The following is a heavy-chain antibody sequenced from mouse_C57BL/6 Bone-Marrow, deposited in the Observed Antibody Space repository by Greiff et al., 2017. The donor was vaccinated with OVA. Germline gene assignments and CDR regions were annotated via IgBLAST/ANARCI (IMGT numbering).Heavy chain of an antibody. V-gene: IGHV1-76*01. Sequence: QVQLQQSGAELVRPGASVKLSCKASGYTFTDYYINWVKQRPGQGLEWIARIYPGSGNTYYNEKFKGKATLTAEKSSSTAYMQLSSLTSEDSAVYFCAREDFYYYGSSYVYFDYWGQGTTLTVSS. CDR1: GYTFTDYY. D-gene: IGHD1-1*01. J-gene: IGHJ2*01. CDR2: IYPGSGNT. CDR3: AREDFYYYGSSYVYFDY.